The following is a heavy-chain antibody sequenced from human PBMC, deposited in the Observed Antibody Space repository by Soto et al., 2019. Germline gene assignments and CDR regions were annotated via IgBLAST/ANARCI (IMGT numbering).Heavy chain of an antibody. V-gene: IGHV4-39*01. Sequence: LXLTCTISGGSISSSIYYWCWIRQPPGKGLEWIGSIYYSGSTYYNPSLKSRVTISVDTSKNQFSLKLSSVTAADTAVYYCARQGRVDGMDVWGQGTTVTVSS. CDR1: GGSISSSIYY. CDR3: ARQGRVDGMDV. J-gene: IGHJ6*02. CDR2: IYYSGST.